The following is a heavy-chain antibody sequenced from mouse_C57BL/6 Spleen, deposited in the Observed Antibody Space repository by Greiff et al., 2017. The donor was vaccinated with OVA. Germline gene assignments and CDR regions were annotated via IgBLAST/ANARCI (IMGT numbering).Heavy chain of an antibody. D-gene: IGHD2-4*01. Sequence: VKLQESGPELVKPGASVKISCKASGYAFSSSWMNWVKQWPGKGLEWIGRIYPGDGDTNYNGKFKGKATLTADKSSSTAYMQLSSLTSEDSAVYFCARSGYDYPAWFAYWGQGTLVTVSA. V-gene: IGHV1-82*01. CDR3: ARSGYDYPAWFAY. J-gene: IGHJ3*01. CDR2: IYPGDGDT. CDR1: GYAFSSSW.